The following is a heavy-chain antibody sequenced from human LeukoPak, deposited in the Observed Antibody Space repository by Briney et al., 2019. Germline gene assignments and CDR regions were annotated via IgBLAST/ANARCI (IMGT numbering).Heavy chain of an antibody. CDR2: IYPGDAGT. CDR1: GYSFTSYW. CDR3: ARARGRVVGATRFYY. J-gene: IGHJ4*02. D-gene: IGHD1-26*01. Sequence: SMQISCPASGYSFTSYWIGWVRPVPGKGREWRGIIYPGDAGTTYSPSLSSQVTISADKSISTTSLQWSSLKAPHTALYYSARARGRVVGATRFYYGGQGTRVSVPS. V-gene: IGHV5-51*01.